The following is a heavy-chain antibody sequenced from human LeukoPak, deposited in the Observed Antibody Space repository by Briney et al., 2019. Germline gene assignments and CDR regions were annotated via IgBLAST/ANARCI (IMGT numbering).Heavy chain of an antibody. CDR3: ARESSYYYDSSGYPAI. J-gene: IGHJ3*02. D-gene: IGHD3-22*01. Sequence: SETLSLTCTVSGDSISYYYWSWIRQPPGKGLEWIGYIYYSGSTDYNPSLKSRVSISVDTSKNQFSLKLSSVTAADTAVYYCARESSYYYDSSGYPAIWGQGTMVTVSS. CDR1: GDSISYYY. CDR2: IYYSGST. V-gene: IGHV4-59*01.